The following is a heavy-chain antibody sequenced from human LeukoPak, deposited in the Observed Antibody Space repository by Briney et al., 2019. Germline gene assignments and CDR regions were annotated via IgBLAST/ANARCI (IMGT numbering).Heavy chain of an antibody. D-gene: IGHD3-22*01. V-gene: IGHV7-4-1*02. CDR1: GYTFTGYY. CDR3: ARDRYDSSGYYSPTMDY. J-gene: IGHJ4*02. CDR2: INTNTGNP. Sequence: GASVKVSCKASGYTFTGYYMHWVRQAPRQGLEWMGWINTNTGNPTYAQGFTGRFVFSLDTPVSTAYLQISSLKAEDTAVYYCARDRYDSSGYYSPTMDYWGQGTLVTVSS.